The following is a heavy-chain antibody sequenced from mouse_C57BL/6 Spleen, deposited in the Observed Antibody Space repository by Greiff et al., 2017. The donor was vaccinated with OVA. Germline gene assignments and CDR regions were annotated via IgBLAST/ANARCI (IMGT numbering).Heavy chain of an antibody. Sequence: QVQLQQSGAELVKPGASVKVSCKASGYTFTSYWMHWVKQRPGQGLEWIGRIHPSDSDTNYHQKFKGKATLTVDKSSSTAYMQLSSLTSEDSAVYYCASGDSTGCGLADWGQGTLVTVSA. J-gene: IGHJ3*01. V-gene: IGHV1-74*01. CDR2: IHPSDSDT. CDR3: ASGDSTGCGLAD. CDR1: GYTFTSYW. D-gene: IGHD3-2*02.